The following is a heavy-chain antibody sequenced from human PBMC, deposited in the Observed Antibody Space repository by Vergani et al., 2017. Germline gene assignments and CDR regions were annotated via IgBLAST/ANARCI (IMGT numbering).Heavy chain of an antibody. J-gene: IGHJ4*02. Sequence: QVQLQQWGAGLLKPSETLSLTCAVYGGSFSGYYWSWIRQPPGKGLEWIGEINHSGSTNYNPSLKSRVTISVDTSKNQFSLKLSSVTAADTAVYYCARHGYNWNGAQYYFDYWGQGTLVTVSS. CDR3: ARHGYNWNGAQYYFDY. D-gene: IGHD1-1*01. V-gene: IGHV4-34*01. CDR2: INHSGST. CDR1: GGSFSGYY.